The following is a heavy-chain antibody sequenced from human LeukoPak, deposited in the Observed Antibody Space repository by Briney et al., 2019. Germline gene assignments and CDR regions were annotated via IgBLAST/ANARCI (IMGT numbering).Heavy chain of an antibody. V-gene: IGHV3-48*01. CDR1: GFTFSSYS. CDR3: ARDGGGRVLWFGEVYDAFDI. Sequence: GGSLRLSCASSGFTFSSYSMNWVRQAPGKGLEGVSYISSSSSTIYYADSVKGRFTISRDNAKNPLYLQMNSLRAEDTAVYYCARDGGGRVLWFGEVYDAFDIWGQGTMVTVSS. D-gene: IGHD3-10*01. CDR2: ISSSSSTI. J-gene: IGHJ3*02.